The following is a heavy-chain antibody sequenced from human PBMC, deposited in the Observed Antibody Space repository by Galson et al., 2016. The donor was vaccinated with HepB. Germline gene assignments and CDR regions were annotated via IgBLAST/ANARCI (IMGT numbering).Heavy chain of an antibody. J-gene: IGHJ6*03. CDR3: ARRSGVAATDYYYYFMDV. V-gene: IGHV5-10-1*01. CDR1: GYSFTNYW. CDR2: IDPSDSYT. D-gene: IGHD2-15*01. Sequence: QSGAEVKKPGESLRISCTGSGYSFTNYWITWVRQMPGKVLEWMGTIDPSDSYTNYSPSFQGHFTISADKSISTAYLQWSSLKASDTAMYYCARRSGVAATDYYYYFMDVWGKGTTVTVAS.